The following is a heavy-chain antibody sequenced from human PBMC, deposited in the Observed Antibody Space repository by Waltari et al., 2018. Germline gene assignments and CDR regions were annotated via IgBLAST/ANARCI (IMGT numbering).Heavy chain of an antibody. V-gene: IGHV3-23*01. J-gene: IGHJ4*02. CDR3: AKDLLLQ. CDR1: GFTFSNYA. D-gene: IGHD2-21*01. CDR2: LSESGTTT. Sequence: EEQVLESGGGLVRPGGSLRLSCTGSGFTFSNYAMSWVRQAPGKGLEWVSGLSESGTTTPYADSVNGRFTISRDNPKKTLYLQMNNLRVEDTALYYCAKDLLLQGAQGTLVTVSS.